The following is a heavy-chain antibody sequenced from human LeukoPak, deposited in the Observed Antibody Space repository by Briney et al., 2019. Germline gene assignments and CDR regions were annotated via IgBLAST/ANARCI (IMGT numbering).Heavy chain of an antibody. CDR1: GYTFTTYA. V-gene: IGHV7-4-1*02. D-gene: IGHD3-16*02. Sequence: ASVKVSCKASGYTFTTYAMNWVRQAPGQGLEWMGWINTNTGNPAYAQGFTGRFVFSLDTSVSTAYLQISSLKAEDIAVYYCARAYQPLGGLSFPDSWGQGTLVTVSS. CDR2: INTNTGNP. CDR3: ARAYQPLGGLSFPDS. J-gene: IGHJ5*01.